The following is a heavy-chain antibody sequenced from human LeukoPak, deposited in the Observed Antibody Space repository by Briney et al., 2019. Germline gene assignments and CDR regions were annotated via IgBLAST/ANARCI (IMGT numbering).Heavy chain of an antibody. J-gene: IGHJ4*02. CDR3: ARDAPDSSSWYQRWNYFDY. CDR2: IYYSGST. CDR1: GGSISSYY. V-gene: IGHV4-59*01. Sequence: KPSETLSLTCTVSGGSISSYYWSWIRQPPGKGLEWIGYIYYSGSTNYNPSLKSRVTISVDTSKNQFSLKLSSVTAADTAVYYCARDAPDSSSWYQRWNYFDYWGQGTLVTVSS. D-gene: IGHD6-13*01.